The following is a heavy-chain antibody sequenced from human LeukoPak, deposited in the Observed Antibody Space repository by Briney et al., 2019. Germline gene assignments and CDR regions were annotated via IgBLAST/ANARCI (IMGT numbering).Heavy chain of an antibody. CDR1: SGSISTSNYY. CDR3: ARGRVLWFGELNAPIDP. J-gene: IGHJ5*02. D-gene: IGHD3-10*01. Sequence: PSETLSLTCTVSSGSISTSNYYWGWVRQPPGKALEWIGNIFYSGSTYYSPSLKSRVTISVDTSKNQFSLKLSSVTAADTAVYYCARGRVLWFGELNAPIDPWGQGTLVTVSS. CDR2: IFYSGST. V-gene: IGHV4-39*07.